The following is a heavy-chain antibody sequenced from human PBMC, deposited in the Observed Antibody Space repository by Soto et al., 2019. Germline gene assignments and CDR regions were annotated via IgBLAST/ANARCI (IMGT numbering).Heavy chain of an antibody. V-gene: IGHV3-23*01. D-gene: IGHD2-2*01. CDR2: ITGGGDST. CDR3: ARKRDSDQYPYLDV. Sequence: EVQLLESGGGLGQPGGSLRLSCAASGFTFSNNVMTWVRQAPGKGLEWVSSITGGGDSTYYADSVKGRITISRDNSKNTLYLQMNSLGAEDTAVYYCARKRDSDQYPYLDVWGKGTTVTVS. CDR1: GFTFSNNV. J-gene: IGHJ6*03.